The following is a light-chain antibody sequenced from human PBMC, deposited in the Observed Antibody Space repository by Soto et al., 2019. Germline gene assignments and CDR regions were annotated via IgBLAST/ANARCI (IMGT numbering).Light chain of an antibody. CDR3: QQYYDTPLT. V-gene: IGKV4-1*01. CDR1: QSLFYSSDNKNY. J-gene: IGKJ4*01. Sequence: DIVVTQSPDSLAASLGERATINCQSSQSLFYSSDNKNYLRWYQQKPGQPPKLLIYWASTRESGVPERFSGAGSGTDFTLTISSLQAEDVAVYYCQQYYDTPLTFGGGTKVDIK. CDR2: WAS.